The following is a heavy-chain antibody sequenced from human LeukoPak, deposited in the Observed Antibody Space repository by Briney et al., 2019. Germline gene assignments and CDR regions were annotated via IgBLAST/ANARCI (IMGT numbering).Heavy chain of an antibody. CDR2: IYTSGST. Sequence: SETLSLTCTVSGGSISSYCWSWIRQPPGKGLEWIGYIYTSGSTNYNPSLKSRVTISVDTSKNQFSLKLSSVTAADTAVYYCARLRLGELRHMDVWGKGTTVTVSS. CDR3: ARLRLGELRHMDV. V-gene: IGHV4-4*09. CDR1: GGSISSYC. J-gene: IGHJ6*03. D-gene: IGHD3-16*01.